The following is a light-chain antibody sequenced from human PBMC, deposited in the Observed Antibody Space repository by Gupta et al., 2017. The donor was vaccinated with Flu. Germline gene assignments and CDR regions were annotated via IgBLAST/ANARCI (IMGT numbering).Light chain of an antibody. Sequence: DIQMTQSPSSLSASVEDRVTITCPASQSISNYLNWYQQKPGQAPKLLIYAASSLQSGVPSRFSGSGSGTDFTLTISSLQPEDFATYFCQHSYTTPLTFGGGTKVEIK. CDR2: AAS. CDR3: QHSYTTPLT. CDR1: QSISNY. V-gene: IGKV1-39*01. J-gene: IGKJ4*01.